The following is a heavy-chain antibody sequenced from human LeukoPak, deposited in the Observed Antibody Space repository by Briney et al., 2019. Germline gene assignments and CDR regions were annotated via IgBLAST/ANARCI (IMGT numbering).Heavy chain of an antibody. CDR2: MNPNSGNT. CDR3: ARDNIAVATYFDY. V-gene: IGHV1-8*03. CDR1: GYTFTSYD. J-gene: IGHJ4*02. Sequence: ASVKVSCKASGYTFTSYDINWVRQATGQGLEWMGWMNPNSGNTGYAQKFQGRVTITRNTSISTAYMELSSLRSEDTAVYYCARDNIAVATYFDYWGQGTLVTVSS. D-gene: IGHD6-19*01.